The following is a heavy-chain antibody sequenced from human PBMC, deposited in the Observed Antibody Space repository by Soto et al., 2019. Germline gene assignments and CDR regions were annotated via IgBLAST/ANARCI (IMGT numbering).Heavy chain of an antibody. V-gene: IGHV3-30*18. CDR1: GFTFSSYG. CDR3: AKDRPWFDP. Sequence: QVQLVESGGGVVQPGRSLRLSCAASGFTFSSYGMHWVRQAPGKGLEWVAVISYDGRNKYYADSVKGRFTISRDNSKNTLYLQMNSLRAEDTAVYYCAKDRPWFDPWGQGTLVTVSS. J-gene: IGHJ5*02. CDR2: ISYDGRNK.